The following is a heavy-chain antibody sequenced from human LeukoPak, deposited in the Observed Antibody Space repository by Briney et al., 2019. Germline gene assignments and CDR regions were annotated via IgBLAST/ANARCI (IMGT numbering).Heavy chain of an antibody. CDR1: GGSISSGSYY. Sequence: PSQTLSLTCTVSGGSISSGSYYWSWIRQPAGKGLEWIGRIYTSGSTNYNPSLKSRVTISVDTSKNQFSLKLSSVTAADTAVYYCARDFGYYGSGSRGFVFDPWGQGTLVTVSS. D-gene: IGHD3-10*01. CDR3: ARDFGYYGSGSRGFVFDP. J-gene: IGHJ5*02. V-gene: IGHV4-61*02. CDR2: IYTSGST.